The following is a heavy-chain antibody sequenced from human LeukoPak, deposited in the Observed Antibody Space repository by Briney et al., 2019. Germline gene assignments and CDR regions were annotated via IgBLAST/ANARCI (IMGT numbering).Heavy chain of an antibody. CDR1: GFTFSSYA. J-gene: IGHJ4*02. Sequence: GGSLRLSCAASGFTFSSYAMSWVRQAPGRGLEWVSAISGSGGSTYYADCVEGRFTISRDNSKNTLYLQMNSLRADDTAVYYCANLASGSYYVRCPVGFDYWGQGTLVTVSA. D-gene: IGHD3-10*01. V-gene: IGHV3-23*01. CDR3: ANLASGSYYVRCPVGFDY. CDR2: ISGSGGST.